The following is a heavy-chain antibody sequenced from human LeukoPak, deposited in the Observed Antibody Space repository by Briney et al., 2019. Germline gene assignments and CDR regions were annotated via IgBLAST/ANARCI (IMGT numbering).Heavy chain of an antibody. Sequence: SETLSLTCTVSGGSISSGGYYWSWIRQHPGKGLEWIGYIYYSGSTYYNPSLKSRVTISVDTSKNQFSLKLSFVTAADTAVYYCASIRAMGSYSYGKGPDYWGQGTLVTVSS. CDR1: GGSISSGGYY. CDR3: ASIRAMGSYSYGKGPDY. D-gene: IGHD5-18*01. CDR2: IYYSGST. J-gene: IGHJ4*02. V-gene: IGHV4-31*03.